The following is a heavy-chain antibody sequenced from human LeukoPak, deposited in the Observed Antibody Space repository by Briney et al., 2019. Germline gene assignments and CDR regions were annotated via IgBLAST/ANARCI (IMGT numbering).Heavy chain of an antibody. J-gene: IGHJ4*02. V-gene: IGHV1-18*01. CDR3: ARDRGEYSTTWYYFDS. CDR1: GYTFTSYG. Sequence: GASVKVSCKASGYTFTSYGISWVRQAPGQGLEWMGWISAYNGNTNYAQKLQGRVTMTTDTSTGTAYMELRSLRSDDTAVYYCARDRGEYSTTWYYFDSWGQGTLVTVSS. CDR2: ISAYNGNT. D-gene: IGHD6-6*01.